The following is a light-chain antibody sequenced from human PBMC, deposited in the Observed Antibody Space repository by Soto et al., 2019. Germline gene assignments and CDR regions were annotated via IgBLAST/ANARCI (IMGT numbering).Light chain of an antibody. CDR2: EVS. CDR3: SSYTSSSTPLYV. Sequence: QSALTQPASVSGSPGQSITISCTGTSSDVGGYNYVSWYQQHPGKAPKLMIYEVSNRPSGVSNRFFGPKSGNTASLTISGLQAEDEADYYCSSYTSSSTPLYVFGTGTKVTVL. V-gene: IGLV2-14*01. CDR1: SSDVGGYNY. J-gene: IGLJ1*01.